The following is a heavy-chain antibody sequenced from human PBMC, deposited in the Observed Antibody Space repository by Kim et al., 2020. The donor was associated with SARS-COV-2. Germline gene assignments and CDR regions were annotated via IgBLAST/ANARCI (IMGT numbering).Heavy chain of an antibody. D-gene: IGHD6-13*01. CDR3: AKLDSSSWYEINH. CDR1: GFTFSSYG. CDR2: ISYDGSNK. Sequence: GGSLRLSCAASGFTFSSYGMHWVRQAPGKGLEWVAVISYDGSNKYYADSVKGRFTISRDNSKNTLYLQMNSLRAEDTAVYYCAKLDSSSWYEINHWGQGTLVTVSS. J-gene: IGHJ4*02. V-gene: IGHV3-30*18.